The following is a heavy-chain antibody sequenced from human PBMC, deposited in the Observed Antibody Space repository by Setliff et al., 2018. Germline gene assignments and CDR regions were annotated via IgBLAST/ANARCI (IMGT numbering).Heavy chain of an antibody. CDR1: NGSVSTTSHY. Sequence: PSETMSLTCTVSNGSVSTTSHYWGWVRQPPGKGLEWIGSVYYSGYTYYSPSLASRVAISVATSKNQFSLKVNSVTAADTAVYYCARVDFTMLQGVLGHWGQGTLVTVSS. D-gene: IGHD3-10*01. CDR3: ARVDFTMLQGVLGH. V-gene: IGHV4-39*07. CDR2: VYYSGYT. J-gene: IGHJ1*01.